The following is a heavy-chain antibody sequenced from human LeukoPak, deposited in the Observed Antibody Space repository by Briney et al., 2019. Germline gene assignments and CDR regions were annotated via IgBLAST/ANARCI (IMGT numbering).Heavy chain of an antibody. J-gene: IGHJ4*02. CDR2: ISYDGSKK. D-gene: IGHD5-18*01. CDR3: ARGKYSYGPFDY. CDR1: GFTFSTYA. Sequence: GGSLRLSCAAYGFTFSTYAMHWVRQPPGKGLEWVAVISYDGSKKYYAEFVKGRFTISRDNSKNTLYLQMNSLRAEDTALYYCARGKYSYGPFDYWGQGTLVTVSS. V-gene: IGHV3-30-3*01.